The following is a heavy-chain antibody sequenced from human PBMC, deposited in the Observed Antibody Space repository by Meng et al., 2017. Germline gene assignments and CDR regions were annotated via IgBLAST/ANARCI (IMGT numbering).Heavy chain of an antibody. J-gene: IGHJ4*02. CDR3: ARDSGRFNFWSGYYTFDY. D-gene: IGHD3-3*01. CDR2: ISAYNGNT. CDR1: AYTFTSYG. Sequence: QSWAEVKQVGALVKVFSKASAYTFTSYGIGWVRQAHGQGLEWMGWISAYNGNTNIAQKLRGRVNIPTDKATSTVSMELRSLASDVTVVYYCARDSGRFNFWSGYYTFDYWGQGTLVTVSS. V-gene: IGHV1-18*01.